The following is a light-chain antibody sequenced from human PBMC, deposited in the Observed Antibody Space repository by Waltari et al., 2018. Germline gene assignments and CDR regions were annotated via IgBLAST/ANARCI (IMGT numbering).Light chain of an antibody. V-gene: IGKV1-5*03. CDR2: KAS. CDR1: QTVDRW. CDR3: QQYISYPWT. J-gene: IGKJ1*01. Sequence: DIQMTQSPSTLSASVGDRVIMSCRASQTVDRWLAWYQQKPGQAPKLLISKASSLESGVPSRFSGSGSGTEFTLTLSSLQPDDFATYYCQQYISYPWTFGQGTKVEIK.